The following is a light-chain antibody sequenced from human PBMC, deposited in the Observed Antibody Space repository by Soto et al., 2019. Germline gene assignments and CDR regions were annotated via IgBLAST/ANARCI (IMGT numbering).Light chain of an antibody. CDR1: QSVSSSY. V-gene: IGKV3-20*01. J-gene: IGKJ5*01. CDR2: GAS. CDR3: QQYGSSLIT. Sequence: EVVLTQSPATLSVSPGEGATLSCRASQSVSSSYLAWYQQKPGQAPRLLIYGASSRATGIPDRFSGSGSGTDFTLTISRLEPEDVAVYYCQQYGSSLITLGQGTRLEIK.